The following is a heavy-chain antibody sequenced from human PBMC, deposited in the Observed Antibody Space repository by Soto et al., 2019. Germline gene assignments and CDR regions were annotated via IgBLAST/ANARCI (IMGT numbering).Heavy chain of an antibody. Sequence: QVQLVQSGTEVKKPGASVKVSCEASGYRFTNYGITWVRQAPGQGLEWMGWISSGNGKTKYAQTVLGRLTMTTETSTSTAYMELRSLRSDDTAMYYCARDLGRFDGSGSYYPNWFDPWGQGTLVIVSS. J-gene: IGHJ5*02. D-gene: IGHD3-22*01. CDR2: ISSGNGKT. CDR1: GYRFTNYG. CDR3: ARDLGRFDGSGSYYPNWFDP. V-gene: IGHV1-18*01.